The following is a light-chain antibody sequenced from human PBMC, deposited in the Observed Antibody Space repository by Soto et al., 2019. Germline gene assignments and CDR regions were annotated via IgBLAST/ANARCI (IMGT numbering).Light chain of an antibody. CDR2: VTS. Sequence: EIVMTQSPATLSVSPGERATLSCRASQSVSSNLAWYQQKPGQAPRLLIYVTSTRATGIPARFSGSGSGTDFTLTISTLQSEDFAVYYCQQYNKWPHTFGGGTKVEIK. J-gene: IGKJ4*01. V-gene: IGKV3-15*01. CDR3: QQYNKWPHT. CDR1: QSVSSN.